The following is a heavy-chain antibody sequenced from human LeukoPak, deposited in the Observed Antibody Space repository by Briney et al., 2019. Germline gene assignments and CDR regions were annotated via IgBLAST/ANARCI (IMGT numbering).Heavy chain of an antibody. V-gene: IGHV4-61*08. CDR3: ARDRSAAPADY. CDR2: THDSGNS. CDR1: GGSISSGGYS. D-gene: IGHD6-13*01. Sequence: PSETLSLTCAVSGGSISSGGYSWSWIRQPPGKGLEWIGYTHDSGNSNYNPSLRSRVTISIDTSKNQFSLKLTSVTAADTAVYYCARDRSAAPADYWGQGTLVTVSS. J-gene: IGHJ4*02.